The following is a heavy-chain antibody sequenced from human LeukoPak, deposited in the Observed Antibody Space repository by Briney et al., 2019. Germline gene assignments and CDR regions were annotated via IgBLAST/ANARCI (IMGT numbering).Heavy chain of an antibody. CDR1: GYTLTELS. V-gene: IGHV1-24*01. D-gene: IGHD5-12*01. J-gene: IGHJ4*02. Sequence: ASVKVSCKVSGYTLTELSTHWVRQAPGKGLEWMGGFDPEDGETIYAQKFQGRVTMTEDTSTDTAYMELSSLRSEDTAVYYCATDLSRGYLFDYWGQGTLVTVSS. CDR2: FDPEDGET. CDR3: ATDLSRGYLFDY.